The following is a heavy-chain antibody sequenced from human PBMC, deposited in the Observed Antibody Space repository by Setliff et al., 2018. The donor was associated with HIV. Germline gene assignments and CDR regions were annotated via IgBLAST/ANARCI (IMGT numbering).Heavy chain of an antibody. CDR2: INHSGST. V-gene: IGHV4-34*01. Sequence: NPSETLSLTCAVYGGSFSGYYWSWIRQPPGKGLEWIGEINHSGSTNYNPYLKSRVTISVHTSMDQFSLKLNAVTAPDTAVYYFAAASSWDPLLDYWGQGTLVTVSS. CDR1: GGSFSGYY. J-gene: IGHJ4*02. D-gene: IGHD6-13*01. CDR3: AAASSWDPLLDY.